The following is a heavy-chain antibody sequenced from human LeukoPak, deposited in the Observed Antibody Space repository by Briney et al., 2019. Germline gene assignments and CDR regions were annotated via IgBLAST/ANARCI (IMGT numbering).Heavy chain of an antibody. J-gene: IGHJ4*02. CDR2: ISGSSSTI. V-gene: IGHV3-48*01. D-gene: IGHD4-17*01. Sequence: GGSLRLSCAASGFTFSIYSMNWVRQAPGKGLEWVSYISGSSSTINYADSVKGRFTISRDNAKNSLYLQMNSLRAEDTAVYYCATGNYGDYGVAYWGQGTLVTVSS. CDR3: ATGNYGDYGVAY. CDR1: GFTFSIYS.